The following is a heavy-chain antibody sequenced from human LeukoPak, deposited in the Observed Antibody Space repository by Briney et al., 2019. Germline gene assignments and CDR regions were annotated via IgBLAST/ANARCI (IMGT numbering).Heavy chain of an antibody. CDR1: GYTFTGYY. V-gene: IGHV1-2*06. D-gene: IGHD5-12*01. CDR2: INPNSGGT. Sequence: ASVKVSCKASGYTFTGYYMHWVRQAPGQGLEWMGRINPNSGGTNYAQKFQDRVTMTRDTSISTAYMELSSLRSEDTAVYYCARGPYSGYYYYYGMDVWGQGTTVTVSS. CDR3: ARGPYSGYYYYYGMDV. J-gene: IGHJ6*02.